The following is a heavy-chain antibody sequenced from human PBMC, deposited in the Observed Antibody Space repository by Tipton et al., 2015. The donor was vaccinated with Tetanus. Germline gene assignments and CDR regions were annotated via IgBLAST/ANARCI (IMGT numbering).Heavy chain of an antibody. CDR3: AKEFQRARIRFFDS. CDR2: VSHDGEVE. J-gene: IGHJ4*02. CDR1: GFTFSNFG. Sequence: EASGFTFSNFGMHWVRQAPGKGPEWVAVVSHDGEVEFYADSVKGRLTVSRDNSRNTVYLQMDRLRFDDTAVYYCAKEFQRARIRFFDSWGQGTQVTASS. D-gene: IGHD2-15*01. V-gene: IGHV3-30*18.